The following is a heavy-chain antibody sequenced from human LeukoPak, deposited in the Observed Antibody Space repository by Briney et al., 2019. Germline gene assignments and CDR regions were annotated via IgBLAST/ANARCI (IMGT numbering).Heavy chain of an antibody. J-gene: IGHJ6*04. CDR3: ASDPRDGGQNV. Sequence: RGSLRLSCAAPGFTLSSYGMHWVRQAPGKGLEWVTLISYSGDNTYYADSVKGRFSFSRDKSENTLYLQMNSLRPEDSAVYFCASDPRDGGQNVWGKGTTVTVSS. CDR2: ISYSGDNT. V-gene: IGHV3-30*03. D-gene: IGHD5-24*01. CDR1: GFTLSSYG.